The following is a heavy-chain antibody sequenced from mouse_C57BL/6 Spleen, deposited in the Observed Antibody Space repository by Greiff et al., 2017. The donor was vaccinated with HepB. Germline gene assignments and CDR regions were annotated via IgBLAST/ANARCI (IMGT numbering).Heavy chain of an antibody. CDR1: GFTFTDYY. CDR3: ARPLYRNYPWDFAY. D-gene: IGHD2-1*01. J-gene: IGHJ3*01. CDR2: IRNKANGYTT. V-gene: IGHV7-3*01. Sequence: DVMLVESGGGLVQPGGSLSLSCAASGFTFTDYYMSWVRQPPGKALEWLGFIRNKANGYTTEYSASVKGRFTISRDNSQSILYLQMNALRAEDSATYYCARPLYRNYPWDFAYWGQGTLVTVSA.